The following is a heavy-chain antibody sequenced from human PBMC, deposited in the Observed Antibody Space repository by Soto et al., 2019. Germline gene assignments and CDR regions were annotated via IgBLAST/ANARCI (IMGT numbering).Heavy chain of an antibody. CDR2: IWYDGSNK. Sequence: PGGSLRLSCAASGFTFSSYGMHWVRQAPGKGLEWVAVIWYDGSNKYYADSVKGRFTISRDNSKNTLYLQMNSLRAEDTAVYYCARETGVSRVGPFYFDYWGQGTLVTVSS. D-gene: IGHD1-26*01. CDR3: ARETGVSRVGPFYFDY. CDR1: GFTFSSYG. V-gene: IGHV3-33*01. J-gene: IGHJ4*02.